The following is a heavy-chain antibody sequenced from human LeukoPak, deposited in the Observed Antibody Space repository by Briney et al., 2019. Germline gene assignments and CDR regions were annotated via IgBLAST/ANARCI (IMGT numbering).Heavy chain of an antibody. Sequence: GGSLRLSCVTSGFNFGSHWMSWVRQAPGKGLEWVSAISGGGDNTYYADSVKGRFTISRDKSKNTLYLQMNSLRAEDTALYYCAKERYYDSSGYPYLDYWGQGTLVTVSS. CDR1: GFNFGSHW. CDR3: AKERYYDSSGYPYLDY. D-gene: IGHD3-22*01. J-gene: IGHJ4*02. V-gene: IGHV3-23*01. CDR2: ISGGGDNT.